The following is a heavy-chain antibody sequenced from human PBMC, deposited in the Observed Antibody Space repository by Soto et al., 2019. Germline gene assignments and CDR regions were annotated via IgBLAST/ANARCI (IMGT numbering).Heavy chain of an antibody. CDR3: ARDSSAPTLYIFDY. J-gene: IGHJ4*02. D-gene: IGHD3-22*01. CDR2: INNIGSSI. V-gene: IGHV3-74*01. Sequence: GGSLRLSCAASGFTFSSHWMHWVRQVPGKGLVWVARINNIGSSISYADSVKGRFTISRDNARNTLYLQMNSLRDEDTAVYFRARDSSAPTLYIFDYWGQGTLVTVSS. CDR1: GFTFSSHW.